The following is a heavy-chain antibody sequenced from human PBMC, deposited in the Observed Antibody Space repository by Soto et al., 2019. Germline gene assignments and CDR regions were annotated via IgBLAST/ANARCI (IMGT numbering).Heavy chain of an antibody. CDR2: IWYDGSNK. J-gene: IGHJ6*02. V-gene: IGHV3-33*01. D-gene: IGHD6-13*01. Sequence: LRLSCAASGFTFSSYGMHWVRQAPGKGLEWVAVIWYDGSNKYYADSVKGRFTISRDNSKNTLYLQMNSLRAEDTAVYYCARIGTRQQLEFYYYYGMDVWGQGTTVNVSS. CDR3: ARIGTRQQLEFYYYYGMDV. CDR1: GFTFSSYG.